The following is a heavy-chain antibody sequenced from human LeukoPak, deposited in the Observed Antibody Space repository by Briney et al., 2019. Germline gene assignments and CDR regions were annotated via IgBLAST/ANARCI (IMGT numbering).Heavy chain of an antibody. D-gene: IGHD2-2*01. J-gene: IGHJ5*02. CDR1: GYTFTGYY. CDR2: INPNSGGT. Sequence: ASVKVPCKASGYTFTGYYMHWVRQAPGQGLEWMGWINPNSGGTNYAQKFQGRVTMTRDTSISTAYMELSRLRSDDTAVYYCARDSSTRNNWFDPWGQGTLVTVSS. CDR3: ARDSSTRNNWFDP. V-gene: IGHV1-2*02.